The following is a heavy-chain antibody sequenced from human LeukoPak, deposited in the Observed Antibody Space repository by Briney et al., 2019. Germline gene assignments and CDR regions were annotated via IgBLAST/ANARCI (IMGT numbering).Heavy chain of an antibody. J-gene: IGHJ4*02. CDR3: AKPLRCFDWFTLDY. D-gene: IGHD3-9*01. CDR2: ISGSGGST. CDR1: GFTFNNYA. V-gene: IGHV3-23*01. Sequence: PGGSLRLSCAASGFTFNNYAMNWVRQAPGKGLEWVSVISGSGGSTYYADSVKGRCTISRDNSKNTLYLQMNSLRAEDTAVYYCAKPLRCFDWFTLDYWGQGTLVTVSS.